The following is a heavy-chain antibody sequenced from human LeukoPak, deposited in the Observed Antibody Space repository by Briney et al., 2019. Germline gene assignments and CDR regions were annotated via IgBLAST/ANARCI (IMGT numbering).Heavy chain of an antibody. CDR2: ISYDGSNK. D-gene: IGHD4-17*01. CDR3: AKATYGRYWFGP. V-gene: IGHV3-30*18. Sequence: GGSLRLSCAASGFTFSSYGMHWVRQAPGKGLEWVAVISYDGSNKYYADSVKGRFTISRDNSKNTLYLQMNSLRAEDTAVYYCAKATYGRYWFGPWGQGTLVTVSS. CDR1: GFTFSSYG. J-gene: IGHJ5*02.